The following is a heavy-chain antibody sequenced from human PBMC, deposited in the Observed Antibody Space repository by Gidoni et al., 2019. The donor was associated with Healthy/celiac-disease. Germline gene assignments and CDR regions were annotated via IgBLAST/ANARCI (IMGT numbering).Heavy chain of an antibody. CDR2: IKQDGSEK. CDR3: ARGYSGYGVFGVIDY. Sequence: EVQLVESGGGLVQPGGSLRLSCAASGFTFSSYWMSWVRQAPGKGLEWVANIKQDGSEKYYVDSVKGRFTISRDNAKNSLYLQMNSLRAEDTAVYYCARGYSGYGVFGVIDYWGQGTLVTVSS. J-gene: IGHJ4*02. CDR1: GFTFSSYW. V-gene: IGHV3-7*04. D-gene: IGHD5-12*01.